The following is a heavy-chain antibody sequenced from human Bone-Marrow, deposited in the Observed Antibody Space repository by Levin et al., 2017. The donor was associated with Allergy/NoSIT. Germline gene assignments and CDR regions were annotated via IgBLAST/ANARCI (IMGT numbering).Heavy chain of an antibody. CDR2: IWYDGSNK. CDR1: GFTFSSYG. J-gene: IGHJ4*02. Sequence: LSLTCAASGFTFSSYGMHWVRPAPGKGLEWVAVIWYDGSNKYYADSVKGRFTISRDNSKNTLYLQMNSLRAEDTAVYYRARDQGGSDTAMDLFDYWGQGTLVTVSS. V-gene: IGHV3-33*01. D-gene: IGHD5-18*01. CDR3: ARDQGGSDTAMDLFDY.